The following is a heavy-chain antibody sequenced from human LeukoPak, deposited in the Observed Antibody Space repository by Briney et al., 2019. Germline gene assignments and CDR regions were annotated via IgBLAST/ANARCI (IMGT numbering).Heavy chain of an antibody. D-gene: IGHD2-2*01. CDR2: INPNDGDT. CDR1: GYTFTDYY. J-gene: IGHJ4*02. V-gene: IGHV1-2*02. CDR3: ARANFLYCSSSTCLFDY. Sequence: GASVKVSCKASGYTFTDYYMHWVRQAPRPGFEWMGLINPNDGDTNYAQKFQGRVTMTRDTSISTAHMEVSRLRSDDTAVYYCARANFLYCSSSTCLFDYWGQGTLVTVSS.